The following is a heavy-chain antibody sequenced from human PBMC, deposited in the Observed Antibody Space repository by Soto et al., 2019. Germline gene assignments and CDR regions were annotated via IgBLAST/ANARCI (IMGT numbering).Heavy chain of an antibody. Sequence: GGSLRLSCAASGFTFSSYGMHWVRQAPDKGLEWVAVIWYDGSNKYYADSVKGRFTISRDNSKNTLYLQMNSLRAEDTAVYYCAHTTSIAAAGTNWFDPWGQGTLVTVSS. V-gene: IGHV3-33*01. D-gene: IGHD6-13*01. CDR3: AHTTSIAAAGTNWFDP. CDR1: GFTFSSYG. CDR2: IWYDGSNK. J-gene: IGHJ5*02.